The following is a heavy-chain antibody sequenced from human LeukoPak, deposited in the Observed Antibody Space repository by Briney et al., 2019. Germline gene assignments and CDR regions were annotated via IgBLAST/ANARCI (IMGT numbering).Heavy chain of an antibody. CDR1: GFTFSSYG. Sequence: GRSLRLSCAASGFTFSSYGMHWVRQAPGKGLEWVAVISYDGSNKYYADSVKGRFTISRDNSKNTVYLQMNSLRAEDTAVYYCAKVYGGNSVEERGFDYWGQGTLVTVSS. J-gene: IGHJ4*02. D-gene: IGHD4-23*01. CDR3: AKVYGGNSVEERGFDY. V-gene: IGHV3-30*18. CDR2: ISYDGSNK.